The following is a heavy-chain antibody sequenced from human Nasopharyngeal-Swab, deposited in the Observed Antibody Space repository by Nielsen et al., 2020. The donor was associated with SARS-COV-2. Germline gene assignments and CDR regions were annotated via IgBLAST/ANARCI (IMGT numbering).Heavy chain of an antibody. V-gene: IGHV3-74*01. CDR1: GFTLSTYV. J-gene: IGHJ4*02. Sequence: GESLKISCTASGFTLSTYVMYWVRQAPGKGLVWVSRVNQDGSRTDYADSARGRFTISRDNAKNTLYLQMNSLRVEDTAVYYCVKHQGSSSDQWGQGTLVTVSS. CDR2: VNQDGSRT. CDR3: VKHQGSSSDQ.